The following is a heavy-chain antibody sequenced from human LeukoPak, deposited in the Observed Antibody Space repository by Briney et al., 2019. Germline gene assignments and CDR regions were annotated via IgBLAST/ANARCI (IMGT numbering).Heavy chain of an antibody. CDR1: GFTFSSYS. V-gene: IGHV3-21*01. D-gene: IGHD6-25*01. Sequence: GGSLRLSCAASGFTFSSYSMNWVRQAPGKGLEWVSSTSSSSSYIYYADSVKGRFTISRDNAKNSLYLQMNSLRAEDTAVYYCAREVGHSGGFYFDYWGQGTLVTVSS. J-gene: IGHJ4*02. CDR2: TSSSSSYI. CDR3: AREVGHSGGFYFDY.